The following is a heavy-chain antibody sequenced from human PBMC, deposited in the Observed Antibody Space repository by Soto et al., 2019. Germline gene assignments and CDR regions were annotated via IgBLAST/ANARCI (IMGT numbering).Heavy chain of an antibody. Sequence: ASVKLSCKASGYTYTSYSMHWVRQAPGQGLEWMGIINPSGGSTSYAQKFQGRVTMTRDTSTSTVYMELSSLRSEDTAVYYCAAKGSDAFDIWGQGTMVTVSS. D-gene: IGHD6-6*01. CDR1: GYTYTSYS. V-gene: IGHV1-46*01. CDR2: INPSGGST. J-gene: IGHJ3*02. CDR3: AAKGSDAFDI.